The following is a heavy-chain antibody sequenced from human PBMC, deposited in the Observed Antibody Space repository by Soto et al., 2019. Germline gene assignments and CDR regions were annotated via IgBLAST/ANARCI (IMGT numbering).Heavy chain of an antibody. CDR1: GFTCSSYS. D-gene: IGHD3-16*02. CDR2: ISSSSSYI. Sequence: GGSLRLSCAASGFTCSSYSMNWVRQAPGKGLEWVSSISSSSSYIYYADSVKGRFTISRDNAKNSLYLQMNSLRAEDTAVYYCARLSTPHYGMDVWGQGTTVTVSS. J-gene: IGHJ6*02. CDR3: ARLSTPHYGMDV. V-gene: IGHV3-21*01.